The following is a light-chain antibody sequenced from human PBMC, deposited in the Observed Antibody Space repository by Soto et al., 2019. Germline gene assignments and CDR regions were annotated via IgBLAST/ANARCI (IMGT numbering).Light chain of an antibody. V-gene: IGKV3-11*01. Sequence: EIVLTQSPATLSLSPGERATLSCRASQSVSRYLAWYQQKPGQAPRLLIYDASDRATGIPARFSGSGSGTDFTLTIISLEPEDIAVYYCQKHSYGPRTFGQGTKLEIK. CDR2: DAS. J-gene: IGKJ2*02. CDR3: QKHSYGPRT. CDR1: QSVSRY.